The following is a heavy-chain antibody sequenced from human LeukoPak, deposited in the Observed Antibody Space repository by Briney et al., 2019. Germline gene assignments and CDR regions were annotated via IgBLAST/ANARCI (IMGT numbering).Heavy chain of an antibody. CDR1: GFTFSSYA. D-gene: IGHD6-13*01. Sequence: PGRSLRLSCAASGFTFSSYAMHWVRQAPGKGLGWVAVISYDGSNKYYADSVKGRFTISRDNSKNTLYLQMNSLRAEDTAVYYCARPYSSSWYLDYWGQGTLVTVSS. CDR2: ISYDGSNK. CDR3: ARPYSSSWYLDY. J-gene: IGHJ4*02. V-gene: IGHV3-30*04.